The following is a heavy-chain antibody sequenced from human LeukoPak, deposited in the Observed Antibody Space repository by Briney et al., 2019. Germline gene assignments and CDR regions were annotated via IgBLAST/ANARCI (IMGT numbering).Heavy chain of an antibody. J-gene: IGHJ5*02. D-gene: IGHD1-26*01. CDR3: ARDHSGKWDLLSGWWFDP. V-gene: IGHV1-24*01. CDR1: GYTLTELS. Sequence: ASVKVSCKVSGYTLTELSMHWVRQAPGKGLEWMGGFDPEDGETIYAQKFQGRVTLTRDMSTTSVYMELTSLRSEDTAVYYCARDHSGKWDLLSGWWFDPWGQGTLVTASS. CDR2: FDPEDGET.